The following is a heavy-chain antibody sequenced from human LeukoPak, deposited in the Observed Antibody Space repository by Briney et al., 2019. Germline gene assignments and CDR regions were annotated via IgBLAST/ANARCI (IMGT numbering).Heavy chain of an antibody. Sequence: GGSLRLSCAASGFTFSSYGMHWVREAPGKGLVWVAVVSYDGSNKYYAASVKGRFTISRDNSKNTLYLQMNSLSAEDTAVYYCAKDAGITMVRGVSSYYFDYWGQGTLVTVSS. J-gene: IGHJ4*02. CDR2: VSYDGSNK. V-gene: IGHV3-30*18. CDR3: AKDAGITMVRGVSSYYFDY. D-gene: IGHD3-10*01. CDR1: GFTFSSYG.